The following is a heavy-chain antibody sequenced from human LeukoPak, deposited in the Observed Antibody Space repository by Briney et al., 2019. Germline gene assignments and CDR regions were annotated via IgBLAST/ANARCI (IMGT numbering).Heavy chain of an antibody. D-gene: IGHD3-22*01. Sequence: SVKVSCKASGGTFSSYTISWVRQAPGQGLEWMGRIIPILGLANYAQKFQGRVTITADKSTSTAYMELSSLRSEDTAVYYCLHPSSGPSAVDYWGQGTLVTVSS. CDR3: LHPSSGPSAVDY. J-gene: IGHJ4*02. V-gene: IGHV1-69*02. CDR1: GGTFSSYT. CDR2: IIPILGLA.